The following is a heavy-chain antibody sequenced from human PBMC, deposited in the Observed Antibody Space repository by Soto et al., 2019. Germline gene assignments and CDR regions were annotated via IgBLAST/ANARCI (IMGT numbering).Heavy chain of an antibody. D-gene: IGHD2-2*01. J-gene: IGHJ3*02. CDR3: ARESEVVPAAYDAFDI. Sequence: ASVKVSCKASGGTFSSYTISWVRQAPGQGLEWMGRIIPILGIANYAQKFQGRVTITADKSTSTAYMELSSLRSEDTAVYYCARESEVVPAAYDAFDIWGQGTMVTVSS. CDR1: GGTFSSYT. V-gene: IGHV1-69*04. CDR2: IIPILGIA.